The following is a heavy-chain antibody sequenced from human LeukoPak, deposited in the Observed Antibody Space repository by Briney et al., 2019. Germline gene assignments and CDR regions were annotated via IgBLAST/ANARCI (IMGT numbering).Heavy chain of an antibody. D-gene: IGHD1-26*01. CDR1: GGSISISNYY. CDR3: ARRPSNPVGAFDY. Sequence: SETLSLTCTVSGGSISISNYYWGWIRQPPGRGLEWIGSISYSGTYYNPSLKSRLTISVDTSKNHFSLNLRSVTAADTAVYYGARRPSNPVGAFDYWGQGPLVTVSS. V-gene: IGHV4-39*01. J-gene: IGHJ4*02. CDR2: ISYSGT.